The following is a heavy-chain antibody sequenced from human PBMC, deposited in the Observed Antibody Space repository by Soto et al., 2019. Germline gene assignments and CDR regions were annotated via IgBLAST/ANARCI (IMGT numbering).Heavy chain of an antibody. CDR2: IYYSGST. J-gene: IGHJ4*02. CDR1: GGSISSYY. D-gene: IGHD3-10*01. V-gene: IGHV4-59*08. CDR3: ARLWGWFGDY. Sequence: QVQLQESGPGLVKPSETLSLTCTVSGGSISSYYWSWIRQPPGKGLEWIGYIYYSGSTNYNPSLNIRVTISVDTSKNQFSLKLSSVTAADTAVYYCARLWGWFGDYWGQGTLVTVSS.